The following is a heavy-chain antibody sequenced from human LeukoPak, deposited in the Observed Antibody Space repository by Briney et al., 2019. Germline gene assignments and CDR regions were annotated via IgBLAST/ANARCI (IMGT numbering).Heavy chain of an antibody. CDR2: IIPIFGTA. CDR1: GGTFSSYA. Sequence: ASVKVSCKASGGTFSSYAISWVRQAPGQGLEWMGGIIPIFGTANYAQRFQGRATITADESTSTAYMELSSLRSEDTAVYYCARPHCTNGVCHHNYYYYGMDVWGQGTTVTVSS. V-gene: IGHV1-69*13. D-gene: IGHD2-8*01. CDR3: ARPHCTNGVCHHNYYYYGMDV. J-gene: IGHJ6*02.